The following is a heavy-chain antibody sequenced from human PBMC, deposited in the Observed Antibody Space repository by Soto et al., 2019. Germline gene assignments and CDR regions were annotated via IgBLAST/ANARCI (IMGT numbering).Heavy chain of an antibody. CDR2: IYYSGST. CDR1: GGSISSGDDY. V-gene: IGHV4-30-4*01. Sequence: QVQLQEPGPGLVMPSQTLSLTCSVSGGSISSGDDYWWWIRQPPGKGLEWIGYIYYSGSTYYNPSVKCRVTISVDTSKNKFSLKLSSVTAADTAVYYCARESDYGDYPGVGGGMDVWGQGTTVTVSS. D-gene: IGHD4-17*01. CDR3: ARESDYGDYPGVGGGMDV. J-gene: IGHJ6*02.